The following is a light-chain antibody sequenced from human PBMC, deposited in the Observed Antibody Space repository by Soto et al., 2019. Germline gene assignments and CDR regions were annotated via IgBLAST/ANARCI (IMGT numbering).Light chain of an antibody. CDR3: QQRSNWPAVT. CDR1: QSVSNNY. V-gene: IGKV3D-20*02. Sequence: EIVLTQSPGTLSLSPGERATLSCRASQSVSNNYLAWYQQKPDQAPRLLIYGASTRATGIPARFSGSGSGTDFTLTISSLEPEDFAVYYCQQRSNWPAVTFGQGTRLEIK. CDR2: GAS. J-gene: IGKJ5*01.